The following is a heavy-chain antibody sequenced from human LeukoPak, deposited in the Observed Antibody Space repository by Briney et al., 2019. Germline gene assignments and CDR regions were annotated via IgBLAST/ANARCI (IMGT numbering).Heavy chain of an antibody. Sequence: GESLKISCKGSGYSFTSYWIGWVGQMPGKGLEWMGIIYPGDSDTRYSPSFQGQVTISADKSISTAYLQWSSLKASDTAMYYCARHWGQLGTSPQFDYWGQGTLVTVSS. CDR2: IYPGDSDT. D-gene: IGHD6-6*01. V-gene: IGHV5-51*01. CDR3: ARHWGQLGTSPQFDY. J-gene: IGHJ4*02. CDR1: GYSFTSYW.